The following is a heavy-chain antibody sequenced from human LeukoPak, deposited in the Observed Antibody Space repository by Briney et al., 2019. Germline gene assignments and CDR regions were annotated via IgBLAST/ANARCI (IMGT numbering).Heavy chain of an antibody. V-gene: IGHV4-34*01. CDR1: GGSFSGYY. Sequence: PSETLSLTCAVYGGSFSGYYWSWIRQPPGKGLEWIGEIKHSGSSNCNPSLKSRVTISLETSKNQFSLKLSSVTAADTAVYFDPWGQGSLVTVSS. J-gene: IGHJ5*02. CDR2: IKHSGSS. CDR3: P.